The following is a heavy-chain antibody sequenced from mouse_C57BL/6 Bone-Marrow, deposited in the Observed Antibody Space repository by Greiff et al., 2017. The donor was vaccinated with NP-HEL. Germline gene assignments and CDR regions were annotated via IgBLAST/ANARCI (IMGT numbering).Heavy chain of an antibody. Sequence: VQLVESGAELARPGASVKLSCKASGYTFTSYGISCVKQRTGQGLEWIGEIYPRSGNTYYNEKFKGKATLTADKSSSTAYMELRSLTSEDSAVYFCARGGIYYGNYGYFDYWGQGTTLTVSS. CDR2: IYPRSGNT. V-gene: IGHV1-81*01. CDR3: ARGGIYYGNYGYFDY. CDR1: GYTFTSYG. J-gene: IGHJ2*01. D-gene: IGHD2-1*01.